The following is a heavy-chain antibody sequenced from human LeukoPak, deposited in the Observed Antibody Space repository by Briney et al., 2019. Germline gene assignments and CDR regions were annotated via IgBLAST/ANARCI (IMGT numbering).Heavy chain of an antibody. V-gene: IGHV4-4*08. J-gene: IGHJ4*02. D-gene: IGHD3-10*01. CDR2: IYTSGST. Sequence: GSLRLSCAVSGFTSSNAWMSWVRQAPGKGLEWIGRIYTSGSTNYNPSLKSRVTISVDTSKNQFSLKLSSVTAADTAVYYCVYYYGSGSVEYWGQGTLVTVSS. CDR3: VYYYGSGSVEY. CDR1: GFTSSNAW.